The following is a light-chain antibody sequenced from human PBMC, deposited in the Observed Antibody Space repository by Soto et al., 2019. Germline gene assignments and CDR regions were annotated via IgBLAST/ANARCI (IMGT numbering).Light chain of an antibody. V-gene: IGKV3-11*01. J-gene: IGKJ3*01. Sequence: EIVLTQSPATLSLSPGERATLSCRASQSVSSYLAWFQQKAGQAPRLLIYDASNRATGIPARFSGSGSGTDSTLTISSLEPEDFAIYFCQQRSNWPLTFGPGTKVDIK. CDR2: DAS. CDR3: QQRSNWPLT. CDR1: QSVSSY.